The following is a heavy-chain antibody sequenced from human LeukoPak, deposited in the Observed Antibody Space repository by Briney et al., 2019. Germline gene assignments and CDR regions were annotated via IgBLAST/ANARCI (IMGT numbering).Heavy chain of an antibody. CDR1: GFTFSSYW. D-gene: IGHD6-13*01. V-gene: IGHV3-74*01. Sequence: PGGSLRLSCAASGFTFSSYWMHWVRQAPGKGLVWVSRINSDGSSTSYADSVKGRFTISRDNAKNALYLQMNGLRAEDTAVYYCARMGGYSSSWTDYWGQGTLVTVSS. CDR3: ARMGGYSSSWTDY. J-gene: IGHJ4*02. CDR2: INSDGSST.